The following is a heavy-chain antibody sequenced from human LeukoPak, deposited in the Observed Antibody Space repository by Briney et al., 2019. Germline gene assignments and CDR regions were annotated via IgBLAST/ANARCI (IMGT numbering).Heavy chain of an antibody. CDR3: ATQLHSSGYQADFDY. V-gene: IGHV1-24*01. J-gene: IGHJ4*02. D-gene: IGHD3-22*01. CDR1: GYALTELS. CDR2: FDPEDGET. Sequence: ASVKVSCKVPGYALTELSMHWVRQAPGKGLEWMGGFDPEDGETIYAQKFQGRVTMTEDTSTDTAYMELSSLRSEDTAVYYCATQLHSSGYQADFDYWGQGTLVTVSS.